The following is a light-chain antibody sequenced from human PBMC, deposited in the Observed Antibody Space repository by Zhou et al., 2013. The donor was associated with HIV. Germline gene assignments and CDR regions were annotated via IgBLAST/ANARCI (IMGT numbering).Light chain of an antibody. V-gene: IGKV3-15*01. CDR1: QSVSSN. CDR2: ETS. CDR3: QQYDNGPPWT. J-gene: IGKJ1*01. Sequence: EVVLTQSPATLSLSPGERATVSCRASQSVSSNLAWYQQKPGQAPRLLIYETSTRATGIPDRFSGSGSGTEFTLTISSMQSEDFAIYHCQQYDNGPPWTFGPGTKVEIK.